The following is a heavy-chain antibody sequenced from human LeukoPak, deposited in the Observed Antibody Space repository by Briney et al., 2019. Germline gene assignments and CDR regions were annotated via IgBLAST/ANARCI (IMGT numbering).Heavy chain of an antibody. V-gene: IGHV3-23*01. Sequence: GGTLRLSCVASGFTFWSYGMSWVRQAPGKGLEWVSGISGSDGSTYYADSVKGRFTISRDNSKNTLYLQMNSLRAEDTAVYYCAREIYYDSSGYYFGYWGQGTLVTVSS. CDR1: GFTFWSYG. D-gene: IGHD3-22*01. CDR3: AREIYYDSSGYYFGY. CDR2: ISGSDGST. J-gene: IGHJ4*02.